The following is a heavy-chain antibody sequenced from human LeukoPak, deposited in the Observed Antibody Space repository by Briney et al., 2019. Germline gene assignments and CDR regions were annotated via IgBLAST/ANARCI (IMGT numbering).Heavy chain of an antibody. V-gene: IGHV3-30*02. CDR2: IRYDGTYK. J-gene: IGHJ4*02. CDR1: GFTFSSYG. CDR3: AKDLAYYYDSSGCYFDY. Sequence: GGSLRLSCAASGFTFSSYGMHWVRQAPGKGLEGVAFIRYDGTYKYYADSVKGRFTISRDNSKNTLYLQMNSLRAEDTAVYYCAKDLAYYYDSSGCYFDYWGQGTLVSVSS. D-gene: IGHD3-22*01.